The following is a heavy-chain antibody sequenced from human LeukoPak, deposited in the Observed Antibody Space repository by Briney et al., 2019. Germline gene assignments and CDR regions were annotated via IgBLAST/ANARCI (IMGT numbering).Heavy chain of an antibody. D-gene: IGHD2-2*02. CDR2: VDPEDGET. CDR1: GYTFTDYY. V-gene: IGHV1-69-2*01. J-gene: IGHJ4*02. CDR3: ATLLDVTRIVVVPAAIGGGIDY. Sequence: GASVKVSCKASGYTFTDYYMHWVQQAPGKGLEWMGRVDPEDGETIYAEKFQGRVTITADTSTDTAYMELSSLRSEDTAVYYCATLLDVTRIVVVPAAIGGGIDYWGQGTLVTVSS.